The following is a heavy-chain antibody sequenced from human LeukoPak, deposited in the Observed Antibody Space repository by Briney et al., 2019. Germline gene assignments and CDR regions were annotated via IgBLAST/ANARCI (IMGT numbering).Heavy chain of an antibody. V-gene: IGHV3-30-3*01. Sequence: PGGSLRLSCAASGFTFSSSTMHWVRQAPGKGLEWVAVVSYDGSNKYYADSVKGRFTISRDNSKNSLYLQMNSLRAEDTAVYYCARDAIGATWDYYYYYYMDVWGKGTTVTVSS. CDR1: GFTFSSST. J-gene: IGHJ6*03. CDR3: ARDAIGATWDYYYYYYMDV. D-gene: IGHD1-26*01. CDR2: VSYDGSNK.